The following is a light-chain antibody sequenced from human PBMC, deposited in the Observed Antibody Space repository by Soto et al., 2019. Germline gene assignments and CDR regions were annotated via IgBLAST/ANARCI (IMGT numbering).Light chain of an antibody. V-gene: IGKV2-28*01. CDR3: MQALQTPPYT. CDR2: LGS. CDR1: QSLLHRNGYNY. J-gene: IGKJ2*01. Sequence: DIVMTQSPLALPVTPGEPASISCRSSQSLLHRNGYNYLDWYVQKPGQSPQLLIYLGSNRASGVPDRFSGSGSGTDFALKISRVEAEDVGVYYCMQALQTPPYTFGQGTKLEIK.